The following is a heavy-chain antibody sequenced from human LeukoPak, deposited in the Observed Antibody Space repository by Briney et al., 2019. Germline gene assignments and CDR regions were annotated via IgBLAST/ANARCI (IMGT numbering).Heavy chain of an antibody. CDR2: IYYGGST. CDR1: GGSISSYY. Sequence: SETLSLTCTVSGGSISSYYWSWIRQPPGKGLEWIGYIYYGGSTNYNPSLKSRVTISVDTSKNQFSLKLSSVTAADTAVYYCARGLTVWGSYRHTYYFDYWGQGTLVTVSS. D-gene: IGHD3-16*02. J-gene: IGHJ4*02. V-gene: IGHV4-59*01. CDR3: ARGLTVWGSYRHTYYFDY.